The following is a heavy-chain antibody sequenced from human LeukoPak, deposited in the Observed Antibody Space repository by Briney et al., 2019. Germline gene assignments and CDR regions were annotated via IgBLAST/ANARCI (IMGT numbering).Heavy chain of an antibody. J-gene: IGHJ4*02. CDR1: GFTFSSYS. CDR2: INSSSSYI. Sequence: GGSLRLSCAASGFTFSSYSMNWVHQAPGRGREGVSSINSSSSYIYYADSVKGRFTISRDNAKNSLYLQMNSLRAEDTAVYYCARYGDDSSGYYYFDYWGQGTLVTVSS. CDR3: ARYGDDSSGYYYFDY. V-gene: IGHV3-21*01. D-gene: IGHD3-22*01.